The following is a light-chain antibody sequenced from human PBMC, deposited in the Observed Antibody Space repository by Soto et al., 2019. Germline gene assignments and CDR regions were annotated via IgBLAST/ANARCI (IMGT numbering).Light chain of an antibody. CDR3: QQYGSLPS. CDR2: GAS. CDR1: QSVSNNY. J-gene: IGKJ1*01. V-gene: IGKV3-20*01. Sequence: EIVLTQSPGTLSLSPGEKDTLSCRASQSVSNNYVAWYQQKPGQAPRRLVFGASLRATGIPDRFSGSGSGTDFTLTISRLEPEDFAVYYCQQYGSLPSFGQGTKVDIK.